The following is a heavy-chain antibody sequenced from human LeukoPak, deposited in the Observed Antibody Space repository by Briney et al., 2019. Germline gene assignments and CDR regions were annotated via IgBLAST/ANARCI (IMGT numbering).Heavy chain of an antibody. D-gene: IGHD3-16*02. J-gene: IGHJ4*02. Sequence: ASVKVSCKASGYTFTGYYMHWVRQAPGQGLEWMGWINPNSGGTNYAQKFQGRVTMTRDTSISTAYMELSRLRSDDTAVYYCARDFAFGGVIADYYFDYWGQGTLVTVSS. CDR3: ARDFAFGGVIADYYFDY. CDR1: GYTFTGYY. CDR2: INPNSGGT. V-gene: IGHV1-2*02.